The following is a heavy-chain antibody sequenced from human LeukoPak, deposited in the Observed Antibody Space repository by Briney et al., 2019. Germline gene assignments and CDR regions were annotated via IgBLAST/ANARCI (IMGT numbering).Heavy chain of an antibody. CDR2: INTDGTVT. CDR3: ATKQWLAPPPDS. D-gene: IGHD6-19*01. V-gene: IGHV3-74*01. J-gene: IGHJ4*02. Sequence: GSLRLSCAASGFTFSKYWMIWVRQAPGKGLESVSRINTDGTVTTYADSVKGRFTVSRDNADNTMFLQMNSVRDEDTAVYYCATKQWLAPPPDSWGQGTPVTVSS. CDR1: GFTFSKYW.